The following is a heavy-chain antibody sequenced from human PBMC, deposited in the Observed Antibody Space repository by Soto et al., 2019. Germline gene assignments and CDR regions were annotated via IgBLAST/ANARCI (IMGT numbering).Heavy chain of an antibody. Sequence: GGTLRLCCAASGFTFSSYSMNWVRQAPGKGLEWVSSISSSSSYIYYADSVKGRFTISRDNAKNSLYLQMNSLRAEDTAVYYCARAHYDILTGYYRPSYYYYGMDVWGQGTTVTVSS. D-gene: IGHD3-9*01. J-gene: IGHJ6*02. CDR3: ARAHYDILTGYYRPSYYYYGMDV. V-gene: IGHV3-21*01. CDR1: GFTFSSYS. CDR2: ISSSSSYI.